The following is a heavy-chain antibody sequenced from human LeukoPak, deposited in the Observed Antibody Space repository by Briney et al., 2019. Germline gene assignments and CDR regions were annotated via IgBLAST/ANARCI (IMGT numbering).Heavy chain of an antibody. CDR3: AKWGGYDILTGYYVPDY. V-gene: IGHV3-23*01. D-gene: IGHD3-9*01. Sequence: PGGSLRLACVASGFTFTNYAMGWVGQAPGKGKKWVSAITGSDGTSHYADSVKGRFTISRDNSKNTLYLQVNSLRAEDTAVYYCAKWGGYDILTGYYVPDYWGQGTLVTVSS. CDR1: GFTFTNYA. CDR2: ITGSDGTS. J-gene: IGHJ4*02.